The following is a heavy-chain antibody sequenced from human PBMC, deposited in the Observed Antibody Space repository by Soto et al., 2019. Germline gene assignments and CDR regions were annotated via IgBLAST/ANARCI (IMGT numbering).Heavy chain of an antibody. Sequence: QVQLVESGGGVVQPGRSLRLSCAASGFTFSSYGMHWVRQAPGKGLEWVAVISYDGSNKYYADSVKGRFTISRDNSKNTLYLQMNSMRAEDTAVYYCAKDLPGTVTKPFHGMDVWGQGTTVTASS. D-gene: IGHD4-4*01. CDR3: AKDLPGTVTKPFHGMDV. V-gene: IGHV3-30*18. CDR2: ISYDGSNK. J-gene: IGHJ6*02. CDR1: GFTFSSYG.